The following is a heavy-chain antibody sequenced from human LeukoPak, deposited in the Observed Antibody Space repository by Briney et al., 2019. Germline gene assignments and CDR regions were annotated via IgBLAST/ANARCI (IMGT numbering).Heavy chain of an antibody. D-gene: IGHD6-19*01. CDR3: AREPSSGWYWDFDY. CDR1: GGSFSGYY. Sequence: PSETLSLTCTVSGGSFSGYYWSWIRQPAGKGLEWIGRIYTSGSTNYNPSLKSRVIISVDTSKNQFSLKLSSVTAADTAVYYCAREPSSGWYWDFDYWGQGTLVTVSS. J-gene: IGHJ4*02. CDR2: IYTSGST. V-gene: IGHV4-4*07.